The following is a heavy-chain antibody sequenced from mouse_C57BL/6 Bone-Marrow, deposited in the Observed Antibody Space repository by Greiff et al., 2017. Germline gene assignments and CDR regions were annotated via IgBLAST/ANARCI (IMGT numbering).Heavy chain of an antibody. CDR1: GYSFTGYF. V-gene: IGHV1-20*01. D-gene: IGHD2-4*01. CDR3: ARRGDYDEDY. CDR2: INPYNGDT. Sequence: VHVKQSGPELVKPGDSVKISCKASGYSFTGYFMNWVMQSHGKSLEWIGRINPYNGDTFYNQKFKGKATLTVDKSSSTAHMELRSLTSEDSAVYYCARRGDYDEDYWGQGTSVTVSS. J-gene: IGHJ4*01.